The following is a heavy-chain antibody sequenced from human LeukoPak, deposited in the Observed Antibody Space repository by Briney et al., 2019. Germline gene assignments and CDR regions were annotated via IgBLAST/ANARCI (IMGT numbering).Heavy chain of an antibody. D-gene: IGHD6-13*01. Sequence: GGSLRLSCAASGFTFSSYGMHWVRQAPGKGLEWVAVIWYDGSNKYYADSVKGRFTISRDNSKNTLYLQMNSLRAEDTAVYYCAKNAGRDSSSWYRYYYMDVWGKGTTVTVSS. CDR3: AKNAGRDSSSWYRYYYMDV. CDR1: GFTFSSYG. J-gene: IGHJ6*03. V-gene: IGHV3-33*06. CDR2: IWYDGSNK.